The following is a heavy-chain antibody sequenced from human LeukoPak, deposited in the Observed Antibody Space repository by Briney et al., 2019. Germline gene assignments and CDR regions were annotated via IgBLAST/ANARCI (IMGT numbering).Heavy chain of an antibody. CDR3: ARDLRLGELAFQR. CDR1: GFTFSTYG. J-gene: IGHJ4*02. CDR2: ISGTSSTR. V-gene: IGHV3-48*01. D-gene: IGHD3-16*02. Sequence: GGSLRLSCAASGFTFSTYGMNWVRQAPGKGLEWVSYISGTSSTRYYADFVEGRFTISRDNAKNSLYLQLSSLGAEDTAVYFCARDLRLGELAFQRWGQGTLVTVSS.